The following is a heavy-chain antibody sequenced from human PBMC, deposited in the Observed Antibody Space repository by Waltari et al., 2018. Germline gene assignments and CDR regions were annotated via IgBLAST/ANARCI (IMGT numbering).Heavy chain of an antibody. D-gene: IGHD2-15*01. CDR3: ARDLLPVEPDAFDI. CDR2: IYSGGSST. CDR1: GFTFSSYA. J-gene: IGHJ3*02. V-gene: IGHV3-23*03. Sequence: EVQLLESGGGLVQPGGSLRLPCAASGFTFSSYAMRWVRQAPGKGLEWVSVIYSGGSSTYYADSVKGRFTISRDNSKNTLYLQMNSLRAEDTAVYYCARDLLPVEPDAFDIWGQGTMVTVSS.